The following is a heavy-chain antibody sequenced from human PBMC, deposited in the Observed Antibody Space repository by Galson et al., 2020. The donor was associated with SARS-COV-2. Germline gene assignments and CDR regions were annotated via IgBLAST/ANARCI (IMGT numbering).Heavy chain of an antibody. Sequence: GESLKISCKASGYRFIGYGISWVRQAPGQGPEWMGWISPHNDNTKYAQKLQGRVTMTTDKSTSTAYMELRSLRSDDTALYYCARARRVRAVAGSLYYYGMDVWGQGTTVTVSS. V-gene: IGHV1-18*01. D-gene: IGHD6-19*01. CDR1: GYRFIGYG. J-gene: IGHJ6*02. CDR2: ISPHNDNT. CDR3: ARARRVRAVAGSLYYYGMDV.